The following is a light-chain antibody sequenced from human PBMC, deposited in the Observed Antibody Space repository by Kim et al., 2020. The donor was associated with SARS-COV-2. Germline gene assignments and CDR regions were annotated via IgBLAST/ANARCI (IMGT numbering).Light chain of an antibody. Sequence: EIVLTQSPGTLSLSPRERATLSCRASQSVSSSYLAWYQQKPGQAPRLLIYGGSSRATGIPDRFSGSGSGTDFTLTISRLEPEDFAVYYCQQYGSSPRTFGQGTKVDIK. V-gene: IGKV3-20*01. CDR2: GGS. J-gene: IGKJ1*01. CDR1: QSVSSSY. CDR3: QQYGSSPRT.